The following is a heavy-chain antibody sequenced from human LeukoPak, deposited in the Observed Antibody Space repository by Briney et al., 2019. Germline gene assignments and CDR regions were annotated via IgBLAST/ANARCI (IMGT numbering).Heavy chain of an antibody. V-gene: IGHV3-7*01. D-gene: IGHD6-19*01. CDR3: AITSMAVTGTLDY. Sequence: GGSLRLSCAASGFTFSSYWMSWVRQAPGKGLEWVANIKQDGSEKYYVDSVKGRFTISRDNAKNSLYLQMNSLRAEDTAVYYCAITSMAVTGTLDYWGQGTLVTVSS. CDR2: IKQDGSEK. CDR1: GFTFSSYW. J-gene: IGHJ4*02.